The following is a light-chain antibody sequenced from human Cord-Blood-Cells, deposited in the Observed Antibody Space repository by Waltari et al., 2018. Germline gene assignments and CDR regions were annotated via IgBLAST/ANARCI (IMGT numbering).Light chain of an antibody. Sequence: EIVLTQSPAPLPLSLGGRATLSCRASQSVSSYLAWYQQKPGQAPRLLIYDASNRATGIPARFSGSGSGTDFTLTISSLEPEDFAVYYCQQRSNWPITFGQGTRLEIK. V-gene: IGKV3-11*01. CDR2: DAS. CDR3: QQRSNWPIT. CDR1: QSVSSY. J-gene: IGKJ5*01.